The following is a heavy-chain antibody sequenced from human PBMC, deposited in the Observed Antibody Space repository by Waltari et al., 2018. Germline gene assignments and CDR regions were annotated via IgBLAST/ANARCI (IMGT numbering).Heavy chain of an antibody. CDR3: AKAQRDSSGWRNYYYFGMDV. V-gene: IGHV3-30*18. D-gene: IGHD6-19*01. J-gene: IGHJ6*02. Sequence: QVQLVESGGGVVKPGRSLELSSEASGLTLRIFGLHRHRKPPGKGLEWVAVVSHDVGNKYYADSVKGRFTVSRDNSKNTLYLEMNSLRAEDTAVYYCAKAQRDSSGWRNYYYFGMDVWGQGTTVTVSS. CDR2: VSHDVGNK. CDR1: GLTLRIFG.